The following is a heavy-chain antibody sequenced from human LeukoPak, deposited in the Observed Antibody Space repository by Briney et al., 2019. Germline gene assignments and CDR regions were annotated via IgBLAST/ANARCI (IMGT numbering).Heavy chain of an antibody. V-gene: IGHV1-46*01. CDR3: ARPHTPYSSGYGAFDI. D-gene: IGHD3-22*01. J-gene: IGHJ3*02. CDR2: INPSGGST. CDR1: GYTFTSYY. Sequence: ASVKVSCKASGYTFTSYYMHWVRQAPGQGLEWMGIINPSGGSTSYAQKFQGRVTMTRDMSTSTVYMELSSLRSEDTAVYYCARPHTPYSSGYGAFDIWGQGTMVTVSS.